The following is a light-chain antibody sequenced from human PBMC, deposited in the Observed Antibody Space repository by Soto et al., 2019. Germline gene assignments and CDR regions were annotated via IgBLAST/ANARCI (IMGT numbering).Light chain of an antibody. V-gene: IGLV2-14*01. CDR1: SSDIGFYNY. CDR2: EVI. CDR3: SSYSSANTFL. Sequence: QSALTQPASLSESPGQSITISCTGTSSDIGFYNYVSWYQQHPGKAPQLIIFEVINRSSGVSHRFSGSKSGNTAALTISGLQAEDEADYYCSSYSSANTFLFGTGTKLTVL. J-gene: IGLJ1*01.